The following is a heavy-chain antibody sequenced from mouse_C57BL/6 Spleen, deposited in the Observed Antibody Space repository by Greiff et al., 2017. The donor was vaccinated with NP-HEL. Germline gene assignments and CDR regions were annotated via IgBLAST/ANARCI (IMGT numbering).Heavy chain of an antibody. D-gene: IGHD1-1*01. V-gene: IGHV5-17*01. Sequence: VQLKESGGGLVKPGGSLKLSCAASGFTFSDYGMHWVRQAPEKGLEWVAYISSGSSTIYYADTVKGRFTISRDNAKNTLFLQMTSLRSEDTAMYYCARGRGSSYEYYFDYWGQGTTLTVSS. CDR3: ARGRGSSYEYYFDY. CDR2: ISSGSSTI. J-gene: IGHJ2*01. CDR1: GFTFSDYG.